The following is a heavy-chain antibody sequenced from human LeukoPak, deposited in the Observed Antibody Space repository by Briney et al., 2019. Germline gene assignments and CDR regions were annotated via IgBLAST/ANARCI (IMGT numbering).Heavy chain of an antibody. CDR3: ARRGAAAGPFDY. J-gene: IGHJ4*02. CDR2: ISSSSSYT. Sequence: PGGSLRLSCAASGFTLSDYYMSWIRQAPGKGLEWVSYISSSSSYTNYADSVKGRFTISRDNAKNSLYLQMNSLRAEDTAVYYCARRGAAAGPFDYWGQGTLVTVSS. CDR1: GFTLSDYY. V-gene: IGHV3-11*06. D-gene: IGHD6-13*01.